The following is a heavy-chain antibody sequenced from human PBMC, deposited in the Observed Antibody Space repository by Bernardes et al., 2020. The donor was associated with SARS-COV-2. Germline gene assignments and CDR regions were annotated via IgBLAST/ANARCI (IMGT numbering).Heavy chain of an antibody. D-gene: IGHD1-1*01. V-gene: IGHV1-2*02. Sequence: SVEVCWEASGYTFTGYYMHWVRQAPGQGLEWMGWINPNSGGTNYAQKFQGRVTMTRDTSISTAYMELSRLRSDDTAVYYCARVLNWNDLEFDPWGQGTLVTVSS. CDR2: INPNSGGT. CDR3: ARVLNWNDLEFDP. J-gene: IGHJ5*02. CDR1: GYTFTGYY.